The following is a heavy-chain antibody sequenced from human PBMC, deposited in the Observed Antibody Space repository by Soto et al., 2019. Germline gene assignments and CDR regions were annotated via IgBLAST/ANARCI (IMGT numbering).Heavy chain of an antibody. CDR3: ARDSWELPRGMDV. D-gene: IGHD1-26*01. V-gene: IGHV4-4*02. J-gene: IGHJ6*02. CDR1: GGSISSSNW. Sequence: PSETLSLTCAVSGGSISSSNWWSWVRQPPGKGLEWIGEIYHSGSTNYNPSLKSRVTISVDKSKNQFSLKLSSVTAADTAVYYCARDSWELPRGMDVWGQGTTVTVSS. CDR2: IYHSGST.